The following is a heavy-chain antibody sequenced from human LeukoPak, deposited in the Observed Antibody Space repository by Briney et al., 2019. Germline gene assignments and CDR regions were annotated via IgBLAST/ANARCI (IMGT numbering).Heavy chain of an antibody. V-gene: IGHV3-21*01. CDR2: ISSSSSYI. CDR1: GFTFSSYS. Sequence: GGSLRLSCAASGFTFSSYSMNWVRQAPGKGLEWVSSISSSSSYIYYADSVKGRFTISRDNAKNSLYLQMNSLRAEDTAVYYCARVTPPLLGYRSGGSCYADYWGQGTLVTVSS. J-gene: IGHJ4*02. D-gene: IGHD2-15*01. CDR3: ARVTPPLLGYRSGGSCYADY.